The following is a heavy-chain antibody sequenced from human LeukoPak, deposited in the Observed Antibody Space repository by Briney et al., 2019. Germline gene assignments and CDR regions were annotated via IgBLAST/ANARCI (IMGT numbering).Heavy chain of an antibody. CDR2: ISSSSSYI. V-gene: IGHV3-21*01. CDR1: GFTFSSYS. CDR3: ARAPLGDGIQFSY. Sequence: TAGGSLRLSCAASGFTFSSYSMNWVRQAPGKGLEWVSSISSSSSYIYYADSVKGRFTISRDNAKNSLYLQMNSLRAEDTAVYYCARAPLGDGIQFSYWGQGTLVTVSS. D-gene: IGHD5-18*01. J-gene: IGHJ4*02.